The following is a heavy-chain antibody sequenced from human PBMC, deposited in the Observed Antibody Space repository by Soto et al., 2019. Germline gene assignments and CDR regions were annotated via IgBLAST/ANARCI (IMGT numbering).Heavy chain of an antibody. CDR2: IYYSGST. CDR1: GGSISSGDYY. CDR3: AREGYLRGDDAFDI. J-gene: IGHJ3*02. V-gene: IGHV4-30-4*01. Sequence: QVQLQESGPGLVKPSQTLSLTCTVSGGSISSGDYYWSWIRQPPGKGLEWIGYIYYSGSTYYNPSLRGGVTISPDTAKNQCSLKLSSVTAADTAVYYCAREGYLRGDDAFDIWGQGTMVTVSS. D-gene: IGHD3-10*01.